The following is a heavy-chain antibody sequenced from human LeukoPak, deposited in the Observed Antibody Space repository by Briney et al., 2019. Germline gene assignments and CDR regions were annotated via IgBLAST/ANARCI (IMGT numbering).Heavy chain of an antibody. Sequence: PSETLSLTCTVSGGSISSYYWSWIRQPPGKGLEWIGYIYYSGSTNYNPSLKSRVTISVDTSQNQFSLKVNSVTAADTAVYYCARGDCSSTICYSPMDVWGKGTTVTVSS. CDR3: ARGDCSSTICYSPMDV. J-gene: IGHJ6*03. V-gene: IGHV4-59*08. CDR1: GGSISSYY. D-gene: IGHD2-2*01. CDR2: IYYSGST.